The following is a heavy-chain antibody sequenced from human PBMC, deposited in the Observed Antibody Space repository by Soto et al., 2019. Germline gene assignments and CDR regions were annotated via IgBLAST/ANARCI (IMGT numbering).Heavy chain of an antibody. Sequence: GGGLGLCCGASGFTFSSYAMHWVRQAPGKGLEWVAVISYDGSNKYYADSVKGRFTISRDNSKNTLYLQMNSLRAEDTAVYYCAREAACLDYWGQGTLVTVSS. CDR2: ISYDGSNK. CDR3: AREAACLDY. J-gene: IGHJ4*02. V-gene: IGHV3-30-3*01. D-gene: IGHD6-25*01. CDR1: GFTFSSYA.